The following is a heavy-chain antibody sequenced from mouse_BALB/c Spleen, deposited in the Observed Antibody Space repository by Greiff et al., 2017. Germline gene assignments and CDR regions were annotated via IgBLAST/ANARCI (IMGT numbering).Heavy chain of an antibody. J-gene: IGHJ3*01. D-gene: IGHD4-1*01. CDR3: ARLTGTFAGFAY. V-gene: IGHV5-9-3*01. CDR1: GFTFSSYP. Sequence: EVKLVESGGGLVKPGGSLKLSCAASGFTFSSYPMSWVRQTPEKRLEWVATISSGGSYTYYPDSVKGRFTISRDNAKNTLYLQMSSLRSEDTAMYYCARLTGTFAGFAYWGQGTLVTVSA. CDR2: ISSGGSYT.